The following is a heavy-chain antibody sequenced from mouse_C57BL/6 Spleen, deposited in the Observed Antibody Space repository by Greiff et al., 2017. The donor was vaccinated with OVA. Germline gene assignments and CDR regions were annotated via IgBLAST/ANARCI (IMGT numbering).Heavy chain of an antibody. D-gene: IGHD5-1*01. CDR2: ISSGSSTI. Sequence: EVKLMESGGGLVKPGGSLKLSCAASGFTFSDYGMHWVRQAPEKGLEWVVYISSGSSTIYYADTVKGRFTISRDNAKNTLFLQMTSLRSEDTAMYYCAKEYLFAYWGQGTLVTVSA. CDR3: AKEYLFAY. CDR1: GFTFSDYG. V-gene: IGHV5-17*01. J-gene: IGHJ3*01.